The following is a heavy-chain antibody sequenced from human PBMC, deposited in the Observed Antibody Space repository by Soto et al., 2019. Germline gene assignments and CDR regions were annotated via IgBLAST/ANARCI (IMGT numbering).Heavy chain of an antibody. D-gene: IGHD1-26*01. CDR1: GYSISSDYY. CDR2: KDHSGST. V-gene: IGHV4-38-2*01. CDR3: ARGVLGAPTYFDY. J-gene: IGHJ4*02. Sequence: PWETLPLTCAVSGYSISSDYYWGWIRQPPGKGLEWIASKDHSGSTYYNPSLKSRVTISVDTSKNQLSLKLSSVTAADTAVYYCARGVLGAPTYFDYWGQGTLVTVSS.